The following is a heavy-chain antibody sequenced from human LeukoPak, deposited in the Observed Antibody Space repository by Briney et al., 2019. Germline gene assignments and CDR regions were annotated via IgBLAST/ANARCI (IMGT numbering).Heavy chain of an antibody. V-gene: IGHV1-8*01. Sequence: ASVKVSCKASGYTFTSYDINWVRQATGQGLEWMGWMNPNSGNTGYARKFQGRVTMTRNTSISTAYMELSSLRSEDTAVYYCAIPEDDSSGYYRSPGYGEYFQHWGQGTLVTVSS. D-gene: IGHD3-22*01. CDR2: MNPNSGNT. CDR3: AIPEDDSSGYYRSPGYGEYFQH. J-gene: IGHJ1*01. CDR1: GYTFTSYD.